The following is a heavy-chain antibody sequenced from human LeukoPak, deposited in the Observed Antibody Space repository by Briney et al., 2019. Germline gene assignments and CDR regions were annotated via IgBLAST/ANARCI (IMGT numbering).Heavy chain of an antibody. CDR3: AKDQGVVGSYDA. CDR1: GFTFSRFG. CDR2: IQYDESLK. Sequence: GGSPRLSCEASGFTFSRFGMNWVRQAPGKGLEWVAFIQYDESLKCYLGSVKGRFATSRDNSKNTVYLQMNGLRVEDTAVYYCAKDQGVVGSYDAWGQGTLVTVSS. J-gene: IGHJ5*02. D-gene: IGHD5-12*01. V-gene: IGHV3-30*02.